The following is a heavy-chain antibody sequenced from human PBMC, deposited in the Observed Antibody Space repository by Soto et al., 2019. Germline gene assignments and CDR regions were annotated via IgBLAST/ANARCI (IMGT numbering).Heavy chain of an antibody. D-gene: IGHD6-19*01. J-gene: IGHJ6*02. V-gene: IGHV1-58*01. CDR1: GFTFTSSA. CDR2: IVVGSGNT. CDR3: AEDEGPGIIVAGLHYYYGMDV. Sequence: QMQLVQSGPEVKKPGTSVKVSCKASGFTFTSSAVQWVRQARGQRLEWIGWIVVGSGNTNYAQKFQERVTITRDMSTSTAYMELSSLRSEDTAVYYCAEDEGPGIIVAGLHYYYGMDVWGQGTTVTVSS.